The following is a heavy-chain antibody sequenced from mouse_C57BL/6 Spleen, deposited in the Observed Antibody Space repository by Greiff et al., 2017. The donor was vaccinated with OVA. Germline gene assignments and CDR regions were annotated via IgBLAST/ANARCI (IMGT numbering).Heavy chain of an antibody. V-gene: IGHV5-15*01. CDR1: GFTFSDYG. D-gene: IGHD3-2*02. CDR3: ARHLTAQATYAMDY. CDR2: ISNLAYSI. J-gene: IGHJ4*01. Sequence: EVHLVESGGGLVQPGGSLKLSCAASGFTFSDYGMAWVRQAPRTGPEWVAFISNLAYSIYYADTVTGRFTISRENAKNTLYLEMSSLRSEDTAMYYCARHLTAQATYAMDYWGQGTSVTVSS.